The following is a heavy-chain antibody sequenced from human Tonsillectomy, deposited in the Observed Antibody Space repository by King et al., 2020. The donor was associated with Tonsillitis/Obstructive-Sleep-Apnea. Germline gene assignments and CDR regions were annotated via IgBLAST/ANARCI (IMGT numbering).Heavy chain of an antibody. D-gene: IGHD4-17*01. Sequence: VQLVESGGGLVKPGGSLRLSCAASGFTFTDFYMSWIRQTPGKGLEWVSYISNSRSYTYYADSVKGRFTISRDNAKNSLYLQMNSLRAEDTAVYYCGRGTYGDWLDSWGQGTLGTGSS. CDR2: ISNSRSYT. V-gene: IGHV3-11*05. J-gene: IGHJ5*01. CDR1: GFTFTDFY. CDR3: GRGTYGDWLDS.